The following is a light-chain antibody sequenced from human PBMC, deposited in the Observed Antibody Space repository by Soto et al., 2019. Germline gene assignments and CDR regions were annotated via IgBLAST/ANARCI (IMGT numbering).Light chain of an antibody. CDR2: EAA. V-gene: IGKV1-5*03. CDR1: QYIHNY. J-gene: IGKJ1*01. Sequence: GDRVTIPCRASQYIHNYLAWYQQKPGEAPKLLIYEAANLESGVPSRFSGSGTGTKFTLTISSLQPDDFATYYCQQSNNYPWTFGQGTRVEI. CDR3: QQSNNYPWT.